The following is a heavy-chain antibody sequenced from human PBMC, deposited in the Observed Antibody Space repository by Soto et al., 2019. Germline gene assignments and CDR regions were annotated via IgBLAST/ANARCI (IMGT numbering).Heavy chain of an antibody. CDR1: GFTFSNAW. D-gene: IGHD2-15*01. CDR2: IKSKTDGGTT. Sequence: GGSLRLSCASSGFTFSNAWMSWVRQAPGKGLEWVGRIKSKTDGGTTDYAAPVKGRFTISRDDSKNTLYLQMNSLKTEDTAVYYCTEDRWQHEVNDYWGQGTLVTVSA. CDR3: TEDRWQHEVNDY. V-gene: IGHV3-15*01. J-gene: IGHJ4*02.